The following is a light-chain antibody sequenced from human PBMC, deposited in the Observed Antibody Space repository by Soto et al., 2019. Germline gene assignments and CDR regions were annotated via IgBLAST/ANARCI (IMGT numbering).Light chain of an antibody. Sequence: QLVLTQPPSVSGAPGQRVTISCTGSSSNIGANYDVHWYLQLPGTAPKLLIFGNNNRPSGVPDRFSGSKSGTSASLAITGLQAEDEADYYCQSFDRSLSGWVFGGGTQLTVL. J-gene: IGLJ3*02. CDR3: QSFDRSLSGWV. CDR1: SSNIGANYD. CDR2: GNN. V-gene: IGLV1-40*01.